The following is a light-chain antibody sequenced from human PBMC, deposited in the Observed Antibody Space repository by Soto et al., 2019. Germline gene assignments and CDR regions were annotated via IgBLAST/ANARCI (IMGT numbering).Light chain of an antibody. CDR2: SNH. J-gene: IGLJ1*01. V-gene: IGLV1-44*01. CDR3: AAWDDSLNGSV. Sequence: QSVLTQPPSASGTPGPTVTVSCSGSSSNIGSYTVNWYQQLPGTAPKLVIYSNHQRPSGVPDRFSGSKSGTSASLAISGLQSEDEADYYCAAWDDSLNGSVFGSGTKLTVL. CDR1: SSNIGSYT.